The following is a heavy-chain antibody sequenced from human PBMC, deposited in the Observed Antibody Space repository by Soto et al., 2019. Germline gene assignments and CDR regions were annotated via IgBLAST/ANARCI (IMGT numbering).Heavy chain of an antibody. CDR3: ARGRRIFGVVIPPDY. Sequence: SETLSLTCAVYGGSFSGYYWSWIRQPPGKRLEWIGEINHSGSTNYNPSLKSRVTISVDTSKNQFSLKLSSVTAADTAVYYCARGRRIFGVVIPPDYWGQGTLVTVSS. V-gene: IGHV4-34*01. J-gene: IGHJ4*02. CDR1: GGSFSGYY. D-gene: IGHD3-3*01. CDR2: INHSGST.